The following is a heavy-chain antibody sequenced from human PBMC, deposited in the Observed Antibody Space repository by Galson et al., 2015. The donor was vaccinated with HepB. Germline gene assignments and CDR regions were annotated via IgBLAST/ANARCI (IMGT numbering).Heavy chain of an antibody. D-gene: IGHD2-15*01. Sequence: SVKVSCKASGYTFTSYHMHWVRQAPGHGLQWMGILDPSGGSTTYAQHFQGRVTMTGDTSTSTVSIYLSCLRSEDTAVYFCARDKRYCTGGSCYSGGFDYWGQGTLVTVSS. J-gene: IGHJ4*02. CDR1: GYTFTSYH. CDR3: ARDKRYCTGGSCYSGGFDY. V-gene: IGHV1-46*01. CDR2: LDPSGGST.